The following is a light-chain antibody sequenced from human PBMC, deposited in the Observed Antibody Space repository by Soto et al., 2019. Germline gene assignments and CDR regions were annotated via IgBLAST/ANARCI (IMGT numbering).Light chain of an antibody. Sequence: QSVLTQPASVSGSPGQSITISCTGTSSDVGAYNYVSWYLHHPGKAPQLVISEVSNRPSGVSNRFSGSKSGNTASLTISGLRAEDEAVYYCSSYTSSSTPWIFGGGTKLTVL. CDR2: EVS. V-gene: IGLV2-14*01. J-gene: IGLJ2*01. CDR1: SSDVGAYNY. CDR3: SSYTSSSTPWI.